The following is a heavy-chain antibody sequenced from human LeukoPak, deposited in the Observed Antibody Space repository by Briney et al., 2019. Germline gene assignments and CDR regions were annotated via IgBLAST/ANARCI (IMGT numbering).Heavy chain of an antibody. V-gene: IGHV3-23*01. Sequence: GGSLRLSCAASGFTFGDYYMSWIRQAPGKGLEWVSGINGNGGSTYNADSVKGRFTISRDNSKNTLYLQMNSLRAEDTAVYYCAKGGLVHPLHIWGQGTMVTVSS. CDR3: AKGGLVHPLHI. CDR2: INGNGGST. D-gene: IGHD3/OR15-3a*01. CDR1: GFTFGDYY. J-gene: IGHJ3*02.